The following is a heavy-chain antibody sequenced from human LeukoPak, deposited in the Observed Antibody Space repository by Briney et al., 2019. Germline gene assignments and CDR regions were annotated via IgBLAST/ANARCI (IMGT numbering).Heavy chain of an antibody. V-gene: IGHV4-59*12. D-gene: IGHD3-22*01. CDR2: IYYSGST. Sequence: SETLSLTCTVSGGSISSYYWSWIRQPPGKGLEWLGYIYYSGSTNYKPSLKSRVTISVDTSKNQFSLKLSSVTAADTAVYYCARETRNYYDSSGYYVFDYWGQGTLVTVSS. CDR1: GGSISSYY. J-gene: IGHJ4*02. CDR3: ARETRNYYDSSGYYVFDY.